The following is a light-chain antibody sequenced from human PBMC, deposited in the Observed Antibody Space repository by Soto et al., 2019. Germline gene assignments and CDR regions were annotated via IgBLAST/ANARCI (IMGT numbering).Light chain of an antibody. CDR1: SSNIGADYE. Sequence: QSVLKQPPSVSGAPGQGVTISCTGGSSNIGADYEVHWYQQLPGTAPKLLIYGNTNRPSGVPDRFSGSKSGSSASLAITGLQAEDEAEYYCQSYDSTLKGCVFGTGTKVTVL. V-gene: IGLV1-40*01. CDR3: QSYDSTLKGCV. CDR2: GNT. J-gene: IGLJ1*01.